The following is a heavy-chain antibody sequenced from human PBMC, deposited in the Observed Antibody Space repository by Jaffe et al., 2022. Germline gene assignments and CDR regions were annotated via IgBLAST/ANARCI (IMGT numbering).Heavy chain of an antibody. J-gene: IGHJ6*03. CDR2: IIPIFGTA. CDR3: ARAPWYCSSTSCYAGDYYYYYMDV. Sequence: QVQLVQSGAEVKKPGSSVKVSCKASGGTFSSYAISWVRQAPGQGLEWMGGIIPIFGTANYAQKFQGRVTITADESTSTAYMELSSLRSEDTAVYYCARAPWYCSSTSCYAGDYYYYYMDVWGKGTTVTVSS. D-gene: IGHD2-2*01. V-gene: IGHV1-69*01. CDR1: GGTFSSYA.